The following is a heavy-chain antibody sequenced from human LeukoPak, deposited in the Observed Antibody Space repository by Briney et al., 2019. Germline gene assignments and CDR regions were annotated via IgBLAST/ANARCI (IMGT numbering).Heavy chain of an antibody. CDR1: GGSFSGYY. J-gene: IGHJ4*02. CDR3: ARAAGGRYCSSTSCYAIDY. D-gene: IGHD2-2*01. V-gene: IGHV4-34*01. Sequence: SETLSLTCAVYGGSFSGYYWSWIRQPPGKGLEGIGEINHSGSTNYNPSLKSRVTISVDTSKNQFSLKLSSVTAADTAVYYCARAAGGRYCSSTSCYAIDYWGQGTLVTVSS. CDR2: INHSGST.